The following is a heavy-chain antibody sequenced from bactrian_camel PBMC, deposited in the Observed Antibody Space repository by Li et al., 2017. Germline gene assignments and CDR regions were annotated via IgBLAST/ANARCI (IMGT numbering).Heavy chain of an antibody. CDR1: KLTYSSNC. J-gene: IGHJ6*01. CDR2: IHTAGSTA. V-gene: IGHV3S28*01. CDR3: AAGPPTIPNHDARSYNT. D-gene: IGHD2*01. Sequence: SCAAGKLTYSSNCMGWFCQPPGKQREGVAAIHTAGSTAYYADSVKGRFTISRDNANNTLYLQINSLKPEDTAMYYCAAGPPTIPNHDARSYNTWGQGTQVTVS.